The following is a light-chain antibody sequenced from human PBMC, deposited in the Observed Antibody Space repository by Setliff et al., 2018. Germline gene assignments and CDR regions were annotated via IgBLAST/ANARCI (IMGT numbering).Light chain of an antibody. CDR1: SSNIGSNT. V-gene: IGLV1-44*01. CDR2: SND. CDR3: AAWDDSLNGLYV. J-gene: IGLJ1*01. Sequence: QSALAQPPSTSGIPGQKVTISCSGGSSNIGSNTVNWYQQFPGTAPKLLIYSNDQRPSGVPDRFSGSKSGTSASLAISGLQSEDESYYYCAAWDDSLNGLYVFGTGTKVTVL.